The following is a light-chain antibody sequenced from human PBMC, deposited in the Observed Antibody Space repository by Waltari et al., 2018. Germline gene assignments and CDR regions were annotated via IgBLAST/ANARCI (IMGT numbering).Light chain of an antibody. J-gene: IGKJ2*01. CDR3: LQHKDLPYT. CDR2: GAS. V-gene: IGKV1-17*01. CDR1: EVINTY. Sequence: DIQMTQSPSSLSASAGDTVTITCRASEVINTYLSWYQQKPGKPPKRLIFGASSLDSGVPSRFSGSGSGTVFSLIISSLQPEDFALYYCLQHKDLPYTFGQGTKVEIK.